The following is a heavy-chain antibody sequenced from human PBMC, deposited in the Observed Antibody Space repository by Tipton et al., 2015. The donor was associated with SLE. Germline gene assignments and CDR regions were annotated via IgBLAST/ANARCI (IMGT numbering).Heavy chain of an antibody. D-gene: IGHD6-13*01. CDR2: IYHSGGS. CDR1: GGSIGSSNW. J-gene: IGHJ5*02. CDR3: AREGQLVPNWFDP. Sequence: TLSLTCAVSGGSIGSSNWWNWVRQPPGKGLEWIGEIYHSGGSNYNPSLKSRVTMSVDKSKNQFSRELSSVTAADTAVYYCAREGQLVPNWFDPWGQGTLVTVSS. V-gene: IGHV4-4*02.